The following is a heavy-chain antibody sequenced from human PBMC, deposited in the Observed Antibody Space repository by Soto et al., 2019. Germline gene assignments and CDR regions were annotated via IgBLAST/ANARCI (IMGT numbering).Heavy chain of an antibody. Sequence: SDTLSLTCTFSGASISSYYWTWIRQPPGKGLEWIGNLYYSGSTNYNPSLKSRVTMSVDTSKNQFSLKLSSVTAADTAVYYCGRDRNPSQLFFWGQGALDIGSS. CDR3: GRDRNPSQLFF. CDR2: LYYSGST. V-gene: IGHV4-59*01. J-gene: IGHJ4*02. CDR1: GASISSYY. D-gene: IGHD3-10*02.